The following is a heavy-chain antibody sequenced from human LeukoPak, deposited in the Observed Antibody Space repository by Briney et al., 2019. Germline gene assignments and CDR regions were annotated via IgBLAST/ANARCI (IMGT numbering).Heavy chain of an antibody. Sequence: ASVKVSCKASGYTFTSYGISWVRQAPGQGLEWMGWISVYNGNTNYAQKLQGRVTITTDTSTSTAYMELRSLRSDDTAVYYCARDGELYSGSKGLFDIWGQGTMVTVSS. CDR2: ISVYNGNT. CDR3: ARDGELYSGSKGLFDI. CDR1: GYTFTSYG. V-gene: IGHV1-18*01. D-gene: IGHD1-26*01. J-gene: IGHJ3*02.